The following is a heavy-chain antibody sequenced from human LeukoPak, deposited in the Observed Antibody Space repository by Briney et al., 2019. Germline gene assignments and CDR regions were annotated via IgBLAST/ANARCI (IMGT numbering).Heavy chain of an antibody. CDR1: GFTFSSYG. V-gene: IGHV3-30*02. J-gene: IGHJ4*02. D-gene: IGHD3-9*01. Sequence: GESLRLSCAASGFTFSSYGMHWVRQAPDKLLEWVAFIRYEGRNKYYTDSVKGRFTISRDNSKNTLYLQMTSMRAEDTAVYYCENILRLARGYWGQGTLVSVSS. CDR3: ENILRLARGY. CDR2: IRYEGRNK.